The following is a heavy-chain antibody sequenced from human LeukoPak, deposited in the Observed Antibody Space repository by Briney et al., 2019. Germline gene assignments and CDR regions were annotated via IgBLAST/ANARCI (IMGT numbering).Heavy chain of an antibody. J-gene: IGHJ6*04. CDR3: AELGITMIGGV. CDR2: ISSSGSTI. CDR1: GFTFSSYS. V-gene: IGHV3-48*04. D-gene: IGHD3-10*02. Sequence: GGSLRLSCAASGFTFSSYSMNWVRQAPGKGLEWVSYISSSGSTIYYADTVKGRFTISRDNAKNSLYLQMNSLRAEDTAVYYCAELGITMIGGVWGKGTTVTISS.